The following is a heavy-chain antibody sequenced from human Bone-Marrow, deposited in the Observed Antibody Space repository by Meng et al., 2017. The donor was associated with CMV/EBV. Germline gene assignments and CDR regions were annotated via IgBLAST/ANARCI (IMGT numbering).Heavy chain of an antibody. CDR1: VFSLSNARMG. CDR3: ARTRLQPGAWRGYYGRDV. V-gene: IGHV2-26*01. Sequence: SGPTLVKPTDTLTLTCTDSVFSLSNARMGVSWTRQPPGKALEWLAHIFSNDEKSYSTSLKSRLTISQDTSKSQVVLTMTKLDPVDTATYYCARTRLQPGAWRGYYGRDVWGQGTTVTVSS. J-gene: IGHJ6*02. D-gene: IGHD4-11*01. CDR2: IFSNDEK.